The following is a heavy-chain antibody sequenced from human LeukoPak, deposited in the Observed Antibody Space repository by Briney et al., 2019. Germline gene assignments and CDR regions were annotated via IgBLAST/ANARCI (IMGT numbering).Heavy chain of an antibody. CDR1: GYSISSGYD. J-gene: IGHJ3*02. CDR2: ISQSGST. CDR3: ARGGVGLRYGTSAFDI. D-gene: IGHD3-16*01. Sequence: PSETLSLTCTVSGYSISSGYDWGWIRQAPGKRLEWLGSISQSGSTYDNPSLKSRVTLSVDTSKNQVSLKLSSVTAADTAVYYCARGGVGLRYGTSAFDIWGQGTMVTVSS. V-gene: IGHV4-38-2*02.